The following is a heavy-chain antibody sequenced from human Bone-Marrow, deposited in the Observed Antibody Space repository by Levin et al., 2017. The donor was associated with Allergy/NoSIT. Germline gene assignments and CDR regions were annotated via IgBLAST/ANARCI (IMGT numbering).Heavy chain of an antibody. V-gene: IGHV3-74*01. Sequence: GGSLRLSFAASGFTFSTYWMHWVRQAPGKGLVWVTRIQSNGKTNYADSVKGRFTISRDNAKNTLYLQMNSLTVEDTAVYYCARDRFYSDSGSNFSWFDPWGQGTLVTVSS. D-gene: IGHD3-10*01. J-gene: IGHJ5*02. CDR2: IQSNGKT. CDR3: ARDRFYSDSGSNFSWFDP. CDR1: GFTFSTYW.